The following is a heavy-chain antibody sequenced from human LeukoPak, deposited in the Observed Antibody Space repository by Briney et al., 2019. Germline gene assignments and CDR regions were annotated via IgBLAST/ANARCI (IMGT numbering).Heavy chain of an antibody. D-gene: IGHD3-10*01. Sequence: GGSLRLSCSASGFSVSNYAMHWVRQAPGKGLEYVSAISSNGGSTYYADSVKGRFTISRDNSKNTLYLQVSSLRAEDTAVYYCVKDIHYYGSGNYYNGYFDYWGQGTLVTVSP. V-gene: IGHV3-64D*09. CDR1: GFSVSNYA. CDR2: ISSNGGST. J-gene: IGHJ4*02. CDR3: VKDIHYYGSGNYYNGYFDY.